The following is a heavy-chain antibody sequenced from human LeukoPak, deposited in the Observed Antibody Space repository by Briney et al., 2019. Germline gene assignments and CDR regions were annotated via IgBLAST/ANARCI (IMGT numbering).Heavy chain of an antibody. Sequence: SETLSLTCTVSGGSISSSIYYWGWIRQPPGKGLEWIGSIYYSGSTYYNPSLKSRVTISVGTSKNQFSLKLSSVTAADTAVYYCARRRRYDILTGYSSFDYWGQGTLVTVSS. CDR1: GGSISSSIYY. V-gene: IGHV4-39*01. D-gene: IGHD3-9*01. J-gene: IGHJ4*02. CDR2: IYYSGST. CDR3: ARRRRYDILTGYSSFDY.